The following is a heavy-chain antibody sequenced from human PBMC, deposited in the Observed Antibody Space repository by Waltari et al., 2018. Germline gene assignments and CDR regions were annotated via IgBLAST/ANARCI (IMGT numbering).Heavy chain of an antibody. CDR3: ARVVGYCSGGSCPRYYYYYYGMDV. Sequence: QVPLQQWGAGLLKPSETLSLTCAVYGGSFSGYYWSWLRQPPGRGPEWFGEINHSGSTNYNPSLKSRVTISVDTSKNQFSLKLSSVTAADTAVYYCARVVGYCSGGSCPRYYYYYYGMDVWGQGTTVTVSS. CDR2: INHSGST. CDR1: GGSFSGYY. J-gene: IGHJ6*02. V-gene: IGHV4-34*01. D-gene: IGHD2-15*01.